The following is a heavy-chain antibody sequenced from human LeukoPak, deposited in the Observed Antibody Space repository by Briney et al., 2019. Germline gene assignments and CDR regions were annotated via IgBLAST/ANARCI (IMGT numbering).Heavy chain of an antibody. CDR2: ISSSGST. CDR3: ARGSYYDSSGYYKDAFDI. Sequence: SQTLSLTCTVSGDSISSGDYYWSWIRQPAGKGLEWIGRISSSGSTNYNPSLKSRVTISVDTSKNQFSLKLSSVTAADTAVYYCARGSYYDSSGYYKDAFDIWGQGTMVTVSS. D-gene: IGHD3-22*01. CDR1: GDSISSGDYY. V-gene: IGHV4-61*02. J-gene: IGHJ3*02.